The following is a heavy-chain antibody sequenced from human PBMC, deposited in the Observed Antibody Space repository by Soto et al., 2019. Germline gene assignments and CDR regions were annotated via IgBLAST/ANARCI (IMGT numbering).Heavy chain of an antibody. D-gene: IGHD6-19*01. CDR1: GFTFSRYW. Sequence: EVQLVESGGGLVQPGGSLRISCAASGFTFSRYWMSWVRQAPGKGLEWVANIKPDGGEKYYVDSVKGRLTISRDNAKNSLYLEMNSLRVEDTAVYYCANLAGVSDSFDIWGQGTLSVSLQ. V-gene: IGHV3-7*03. CDR2: IKPDGGEK. CDR3: ANLAGVSDSFDI. J-gene: IGHJ3*02.